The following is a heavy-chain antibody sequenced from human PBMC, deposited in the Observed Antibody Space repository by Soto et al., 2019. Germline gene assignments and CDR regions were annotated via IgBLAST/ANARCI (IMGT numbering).Heavy chain of an antibody. CDR1: GFTISSNY. V-gene: IGHV3-66*01. Sequence: GGSLRLSCAVTGFTISSNYMNWVRQAPGKGLEWVSVMYAAGSTYYEDSVKGRFDISRDNSKNTVYLQMNSLRGEDTAVYYCARGSNSNNWKLFDYWGQGTLVTVSS. CDR3: ARGSNSNNWKLFDY. J-gene: IGHJ4*02. CDR2: MYAAGST. D-gene: IGHD1-1*01.